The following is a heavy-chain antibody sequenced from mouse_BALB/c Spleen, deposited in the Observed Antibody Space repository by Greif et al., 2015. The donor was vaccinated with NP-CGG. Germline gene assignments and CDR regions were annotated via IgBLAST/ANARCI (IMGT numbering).Heavy chain of an antibody. J-gene: IGHJ4*01. V-gene: IGHV2-9*02. CDR1: GFSLTSYG. CDR3: ARVLRLPGCYATDY. CDR2: IWAGGST. D-gene: IGHD1-2*01. Sequence: VQLQESGPAPVAPSKSLSIPCTVSGFSLTSYGVHWVRQPPGKGREWLGVIWAGGSTNYNSALMSRLSFSKDDSKSQVFLKMNSLQTDDTAMYYCARVLRLPGCYATDYWGQGTSVTVSS.